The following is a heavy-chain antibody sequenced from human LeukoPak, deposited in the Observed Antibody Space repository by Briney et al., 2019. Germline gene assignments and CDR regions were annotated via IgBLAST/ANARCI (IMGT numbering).Heavy chain of an antibody. D-gene: IGHD4-17*01. CDR3: ARDRDPDDYGDYYFDY. V-gene: IGHV1-69*05. CDR2: IIPIFGTA. Sequence: SVKVSCKASGGTFSSYAISWVRQAPGQGLEWMGGIIPIFGTANYAQKFQGRVTMTRDTSISTAYMELSRLRSDDTAVYYCARDRDPDDYGDYYFDYWGQGTLVTVSS. CDR1: GGTFSSYA. J-gene: IGHJ4*02.